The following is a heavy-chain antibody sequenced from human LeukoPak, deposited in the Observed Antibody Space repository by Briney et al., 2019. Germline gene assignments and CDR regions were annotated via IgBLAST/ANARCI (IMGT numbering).Heavy chain of an antibody. CDR1: GFTFSSYW. D-gene: IGHD3-3*01. CDR2: IKQDGSEK. V-gene: IGHV3-7*01. CDR3: ARRLLEGFGAYNWFDP. J-gene: IGHJ5*02. Sequence: PGGSLRLSCAASGFTFSSYWMSWVRQAPGKGLGWEANIKQDGSEKYYVDSVKGRFTISRDNAKNSLYLQMNSLRAEDTAVYYCARRLLEGFGAYNWFDPWGQGTLVTVSS.